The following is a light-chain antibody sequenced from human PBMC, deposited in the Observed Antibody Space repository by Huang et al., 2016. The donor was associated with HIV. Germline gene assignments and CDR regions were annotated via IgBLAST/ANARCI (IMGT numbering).Light chain of an antibody. CDR1: QSVSSN. Sequence: EVGMTQSPATLSVSPGERVTLSCRASQSVSSNLAWYQHKPGQAPRLLTYGASTRATGVPARFSGSGSGTEFTLTISSLQSEDYAVYYCQQYNNWPPLTFGGGTKVEIK. V-gene: IGKV3-15*01. J-gene: IGKJ4*01. CDR3: QQYNNWPPLT. CDR2: GAS.